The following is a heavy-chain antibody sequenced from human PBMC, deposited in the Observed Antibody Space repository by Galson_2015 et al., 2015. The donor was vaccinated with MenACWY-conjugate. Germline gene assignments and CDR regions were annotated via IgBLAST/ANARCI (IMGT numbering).Heavy chain of an antibody. CDR3: ARATVPAAIYYYYGMDV. Sequence: SLRLSCAASGFTFSSYDINWVRQAPGRGLEWVSYISRSGTTIYYADSVKGRFTISRDNSKNTLYLQMNSLRAEDTAVYYCARATVPAAIYYYYGMDVWGQGTTVTVSS. CDR2: ISRSGTTI. CDR1: GFTFSSYD. V-gene: IGHV3-48*03. D-gene: IGHD2-2*01. J-gene: IGHJ6*02.